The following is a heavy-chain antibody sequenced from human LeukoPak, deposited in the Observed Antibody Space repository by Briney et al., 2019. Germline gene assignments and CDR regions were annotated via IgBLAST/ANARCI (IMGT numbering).Heavy chain of an antibody. V-gene: IGHV3-23*01. CDR1: GFTFSSYA. Sequence: GRSLRLPCAASGFTFSSYAMSWVRQAPGKGLEWVSVISGSGGITYYADSVKGRFTISRDNSKNTLYLQMNSLRAEDTAVYYCAKERSYNGGSYWGGDAFDIWGQGTMVTVSS. CDR3: AKERSYNGGSYWGGDAFDI. CDR2: ISGSGGIT. D-gene: IGHD1-26*01. J-gene: IGHJ3*02.